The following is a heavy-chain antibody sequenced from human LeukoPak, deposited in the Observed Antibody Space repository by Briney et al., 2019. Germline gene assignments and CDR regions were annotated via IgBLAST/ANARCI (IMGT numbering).Heavy chain of an antibody. D-gene: IGHD6-13*01. J-gene: IGHJ5*02. CDR1: GYTFTSYA. Sequence: ASVKVSCKASGYTFTSYAMHWVRQAPGQRLEWMGWINAGNGNTKYSQKFQGRVTITRDTSASTAYMELSSLRSEDTAVYYCARRIAAAGNNWFDPWGQGTLSPSPQ. CDR3: ARRIAAAGNNWFDP. V-gene: IGHV1-3*01. CDR2: INAGNGNT.